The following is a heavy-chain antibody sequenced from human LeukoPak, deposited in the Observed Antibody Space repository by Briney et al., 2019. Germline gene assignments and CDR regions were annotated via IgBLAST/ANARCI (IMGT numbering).Heavy chain of an antibody. CDR1: GFTFSSYG. CDR3: AKDGLGYCTNGVCYSSGWYDY. V-gene: IGHV3-30*02. J-gene: IGHJ4*02. CDR2: IRYDGSNK. D-gene: IGHD2-8*01. Sequence: GGSLRLSCAASGFTFSSYGMHWVRQAPGKGLEWVAFIRYDGSNKYYADSVKGRFTISRDNSKNTLYLQMNSLRAEDTAVYYCAKDGLGYCTNGVCYSSGWYDYWGQGTLVTVSS.